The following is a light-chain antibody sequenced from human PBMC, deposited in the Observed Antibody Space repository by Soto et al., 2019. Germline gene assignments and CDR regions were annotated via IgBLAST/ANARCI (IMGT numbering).Light chain of an antibody. J-gene: IGKJ1*01. CDR2: GAT. CDR1: QSVSSSY. Sequence: EVFLTHSPDTLSLSPGERATLSCRASQSVSSSYLAWYKQKPGKAPRLLIYGATSRATGIPDRFSGSGSGTDFTLTISRLEPEDFAVYYCQFYGSSLTWTFGQAVTADIK. V-gene: IGKV3-20*01. CDR3: QFYGSSLTWT.